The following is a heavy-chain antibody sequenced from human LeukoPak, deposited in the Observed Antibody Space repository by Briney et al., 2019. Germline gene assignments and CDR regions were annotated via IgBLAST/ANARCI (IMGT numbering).Heavy chain of an antibody. D-gene: IGHD3-16*01. J-gene: IGHJ4*02. V-gene: IGHV6-1*01. CDR1: GDSVSSDSAA. CDR2: TYYRSKWFN. Sequence: SQTLSLTCAISGDSVSSDSAAWNWIRQSPSRDLEWLGRTYYRSKWFNTYAASVKSRIIVNPDTAKNQFSLHLNSVTPEDTAVYYCARSWGGAAPFDFWGQGTQVTVSS. CDR3: ARSWGGAAPFDF.